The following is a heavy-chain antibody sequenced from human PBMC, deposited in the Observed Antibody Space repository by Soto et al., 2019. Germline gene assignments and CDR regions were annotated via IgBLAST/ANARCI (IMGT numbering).Heavy chain of an antibody. CDR1: GFTFSSYS. J-gene: IGHJ6*02. CDR2: ISSSSSYI. D-gene: IGHD5-18*01. CDR3: ARGDVDTNYYYYYGMDV. V-gene: IGHV3-21*01. Sequence: GGSLRLSCAASGFTFSSYSMNWVRQAPGKGLEWVSSISSSSSYIYYADSVKGRFTISGDNAKNSLYLQMNSLRAEDTAVYYCARGDVDTNYYYYYGMDVWGQGTTVTVSS.